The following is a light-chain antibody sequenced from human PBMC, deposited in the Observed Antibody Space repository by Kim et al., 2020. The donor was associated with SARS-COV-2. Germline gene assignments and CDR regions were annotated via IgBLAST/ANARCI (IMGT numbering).Light chain of an antibody. CDR1: SSNLGTNT. J-gene: IGLJ3*02. CDR3: AAWDDSVNGPV. CDR2: SNN. Sequence: ELTQPPSASGTPGQRVTISCSGSSSNLGTNTVNWYQQLPGTAPKLLIYSNNQRPSGVPDRFSGSKSGTSASLAISGLQSEDEADYYCAAWDDSVNGPVFGGGTQLTVL. V-gene: IGLV1-44*01.